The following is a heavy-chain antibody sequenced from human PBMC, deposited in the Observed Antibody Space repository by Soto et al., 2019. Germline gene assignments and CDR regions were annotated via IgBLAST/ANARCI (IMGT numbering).Heavy chain of an antibody. CDR3: AREGAYYFDY. CDR1: GFILSDYE. CDR2: ISKSGGGSIK. Sequence: GGSLRLSCGGSGFILSDYEITWALQAPGEGLEWISYISKSGGGSIKYYADSVKGRFTISRDNAKNSVYLQMNSLRAEDTAIYYCAREGAYYFDYCGQGALVTVSS. V-gene: IGHV3-48*03. J-gene: IGHJ4*02.